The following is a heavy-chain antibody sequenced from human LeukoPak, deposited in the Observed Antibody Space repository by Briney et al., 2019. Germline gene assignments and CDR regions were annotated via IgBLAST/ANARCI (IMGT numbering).Heavy chain of an antibody. V-gene: IGHV3-7*03. Sequence: GGSLRLSCAASGFTFSSYWMSWVRQAPGKGLEGVANIKQDGSEKYYVDSVKGRFTISRDNAKNSLYLQMNSLRAEDTAVYYCARDLVHNYDYVWGSYRTDLFDYWGQGTLVTVSS. CDR2: IKQDGSEK. CDR3: ARDLVHNYDYVWGSYRTDLFDY. D-gene: IGHD3-16*02. CDR1: GFTFSSYW. J-gene: IGHJ4*02.